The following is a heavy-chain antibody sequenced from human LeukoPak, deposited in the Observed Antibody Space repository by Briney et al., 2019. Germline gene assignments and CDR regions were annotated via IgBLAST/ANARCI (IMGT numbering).Heavy chain of an antibody. V-gene: IGHV3-33*01. D-gene: IGHD2-15*01. CDR3: AREDGYCSGGNCYSYFDS. CDR2: IWYDGSKK. Sequence: PGGSLRLSCAASGFSFSSYGMHWVRQAPGKGLEWVAVIWYDGSKKYYADSVKGRFTITRDNTRNSLFLQMYSLRAEDTAVYFCAREDGYCSGGNCYSYFDSWGQGTLVTVSS. CDR1: GFSFSSYG. J-gene: IGHJ4*02.